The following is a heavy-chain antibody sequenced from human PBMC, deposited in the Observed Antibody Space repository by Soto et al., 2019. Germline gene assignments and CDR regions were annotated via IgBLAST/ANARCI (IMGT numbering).Heavy chain of an antibody. V-gene: IGHV3-23*01. J-gene: IGHJ6*02. CDR1: GFTFTDYV. Sequence: GSLRLSCVASGFTFTDYVMSWVRQVPGKGLEWVSSISDGGERTDYRDSVRGRFTISRGNARFTLHLQMNSLRVDDTATYFCARDRSTDFGLDVWGQGTTVTVSS. CDR2: ISDGGERT. CDR3: ARDRSTDFGLDV. D-gene: IGHD3-3*01.